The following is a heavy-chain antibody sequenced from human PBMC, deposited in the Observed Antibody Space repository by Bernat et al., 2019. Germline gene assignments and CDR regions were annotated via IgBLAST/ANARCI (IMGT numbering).Heavy chain of an antibody. Sequence: QMQLVQSGPEVKKPGTSVKVSCEASGFTFSSSALQWARQARGQRLEWIGWSVVGNGNTNYAQEFRESVTITRDMSTSTVYMGLSSLRSEDTAGYYCAGSTRPQHDYYAMDVWGPGTTVTVSS. CDR1: GFTFSSSA. CDR2: SVVGNGNT. D-gene: IGHD2-2*01. J-gene: IGHJ6*02. V-gene: IGHV1-58*01. CDR3: AGSTRPQHDYYAMDV.